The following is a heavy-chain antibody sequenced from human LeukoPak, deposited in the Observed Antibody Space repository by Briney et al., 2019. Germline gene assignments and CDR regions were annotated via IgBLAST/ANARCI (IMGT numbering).Heavy chain of an antibody. CDR1: GFTFRNYV. Sequence: GGSLRLSCAASGFTFRNYVIHWVRQAPGKGLEWVAVTSSDLNVKLYADSVKGRFTISRDNSRSTPYLQTNSLRPEDTAIYYCAREGYYGSGSPPSLYFDYWGQGTLVTVSS. D-gene: IGHD3-10*01. V-gene: IGHV3-30-3*01. CDR3: AREGYYGSGSPPSLYFDY. J-gene: IGHJ4*02. CDR2: TSSDLNVK.